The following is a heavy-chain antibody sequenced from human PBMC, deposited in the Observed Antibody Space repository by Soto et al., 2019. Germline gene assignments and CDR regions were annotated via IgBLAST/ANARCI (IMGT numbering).Heavy chain of an antibody. J-gene: IGHJ5*02. D-gene: IGHD2-21*02. CDR2: IFSSGST. Sequence: ETLSVTRTVSGGSSTDYTWGWIRQPAVKGLEWIGRIFSSGSTNYNPSLKGRITMSLDTSKNQFSLKLNSATATDTAVYFCARDQGVVVTADNWFDPWGQGILVTVFS. CDR3: ARDQGVVVTADNWFDP. V-gene: IGHV4-4*07. CDR1: GGSSTDYT.